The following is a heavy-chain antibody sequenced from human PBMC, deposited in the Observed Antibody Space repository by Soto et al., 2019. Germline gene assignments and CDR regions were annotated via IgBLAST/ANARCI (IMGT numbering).Heavy chain of an antibody. CDR1: GGSISSGGYS. CDR3: ARDPAHCHGTCVDY. Sequence: PSETLSLTCAVSGGSISSGGYSWSWIRQPPGKGLEWIGYMYHSGSTYYNPSLKSRVTISVDTSKNQFSLKLSSVTAADTAVYYCARDPAHCHGTCVDYWGQGTLVTVS. J-gene: IGHJ4*02. D-gene: IGHD2-21*02. V-gene: IGHV4-30-2*05. CDR2: MYHSGST.